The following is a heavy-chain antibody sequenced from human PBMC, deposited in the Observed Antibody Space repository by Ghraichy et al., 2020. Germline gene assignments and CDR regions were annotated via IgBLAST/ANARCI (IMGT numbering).Heavy chain of an antibody. CDR3: ARNIDY. Sequence: SETLSLTCAVYGGSFSGYYWSWIRQPPGKGLEWIGEINHSGSTNYNPSLKSRVTISVDTSKNQFSLKLSSVTAADTAVYYCARNIDYWGQGTLVTVSS. J-gene: IGHJ4*02. CDR2: INHSGST. V-gene: IGHV4-34*01. CDR1: GGSFSGYY.